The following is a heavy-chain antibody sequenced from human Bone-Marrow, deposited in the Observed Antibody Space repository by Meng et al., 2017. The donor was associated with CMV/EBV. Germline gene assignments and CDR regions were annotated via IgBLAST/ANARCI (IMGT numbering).Heavy chain of an antibody. J-gene: IGHJ6*02. Sequence: GESLKISCATSGFSFSTYWMNWVRQAPGKGPEWVANINEDGSEKNYMDSVKGRFTISRDNAGSSLYLQVNSLRAEDTAVYYCARVVYDFWSGYYGNYGMDVWGQGTTVTVSS. CDR1: GFSFSTYW. CDR3: ARVVYDFWSGYYGNYGMDV. V-gene: IGHV3-7*01. D-gene: IGHD3-3*01. CDR2: INEDGSEK.